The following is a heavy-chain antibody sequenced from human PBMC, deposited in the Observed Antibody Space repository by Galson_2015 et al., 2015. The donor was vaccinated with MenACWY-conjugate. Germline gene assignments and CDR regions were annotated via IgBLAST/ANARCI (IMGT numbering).Heavy chain of an antibody. CDR2: ISYSWRS. CDR3: ARDFGRGYYYDLDV. V-gene: IGHV4-61*08. CDR1: SGSVNSGDNY. D-gene: IGHD1-26*01. J-gene: IGHJ6*02. Sequence: ETLSLTCTVSSGSVNSGDNYWSWIRQTPGKGLEWIGYISYSWRSDYNPSLRNRVTMSVDTSKNQFSLRLSSMTAADTAVYYCARDFGRGYYYDLDVWGQGTTVTVSS.